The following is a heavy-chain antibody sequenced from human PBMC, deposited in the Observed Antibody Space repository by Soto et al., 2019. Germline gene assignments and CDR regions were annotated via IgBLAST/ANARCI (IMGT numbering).Heavy chain of an antibody. CDR1: GGSVSSCCNY. CDR2: IHNSGST. J-gene: IGHJ4*02. Sequence: QPQLQESGPGLVKPSETLSLTCTVSGGSVSSCCNYWGWVRQPPGKGLEWIGSIHNSGSTSSNPALRSRVPISVDTPKNQFPLTLTSVTAADTAVYYCARGLSSPSATGIWGQGILVTVSS. D-gene: IGHD6-6*01. CDR3: ARGLSSPSATGI. V-gene: IGHV4-39*01.